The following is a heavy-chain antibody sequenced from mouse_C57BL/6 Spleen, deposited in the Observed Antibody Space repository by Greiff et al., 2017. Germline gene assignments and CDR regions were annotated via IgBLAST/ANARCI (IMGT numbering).Heavy chain of an antibody. J-gene: IGHJ4*01. V-gene: IGHV1-64*01. CDR2: IHPNSGST. CDR1: GYTFTSYW. D-gene: IGHD2-5*01. Sequence: QVQLQQPGAELVKPGASVKLSCKASGYTFTSYWMHWVKQRPGQGLEWIGMIHPNSGSTNYNEKFKSKATLTVDKSSSTAYMQLSSLTSEDSAVYCCARTYYSNYDSFFYYAMYYWGQGTSVTVSS. CDR3: ARTYYSNYDSFFYYAMYY.